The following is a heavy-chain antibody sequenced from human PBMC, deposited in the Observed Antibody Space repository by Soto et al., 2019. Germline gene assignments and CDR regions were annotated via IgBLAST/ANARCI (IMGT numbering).Heavy chain of an antibody. CDR2: INHSGST. CDR3: ARILIVGATVVWYFDY. Sequence: SETLSLTCAVYGGSFSGYYWSWIRQPPGKGLEWIGEINHSGSTNYNPSLKSRVTISVDTSKNQFSLKLSSVTAADTAVYYCARILIVGATVVWYFDYWGQGTLVTVSS. D-gene: IGHD1-26*01. J-gene: IGHJ4*02. CDR1: GGSFSGYY. V-gene: IGHV4-34*01.